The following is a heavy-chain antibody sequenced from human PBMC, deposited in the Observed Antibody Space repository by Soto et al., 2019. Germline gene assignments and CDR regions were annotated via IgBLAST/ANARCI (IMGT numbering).Heavy chain of an antibody. J-gene: IGHJ4*02. CDR2: TYYRSKWYN. D-gene: IGHD6-19*01. CDR3: TGQSVAGAIDY. CDR1: GDSVSSNSAA. Sequence: SQTLSLTCAISGDSVSSNSAARHWIRQSPSRGLEWLGRTYYRSKWYNGYSVSVKSRITINPDTSKNQFSLQLNSVSPEDTAVYYCTGQSVAGAIDYWGQGTPVTVSS. V-gene: IGHV6-1*01.